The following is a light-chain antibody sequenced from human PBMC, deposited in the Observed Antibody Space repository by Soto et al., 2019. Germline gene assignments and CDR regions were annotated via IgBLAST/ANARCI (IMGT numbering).Light chain of an antibody. J-gene: IGLJ1*01. Sequence: QSVLTQPPSVSGAPGQTVAISCTESSSNIGAGFDVHWYQQVPGTAPKLVLYGNTNRPSGVPDRFSGSRSGSSASLAITGLQAEDEADYYCQSYDSSLTGSVFGTGTELTVL. CDR3: QSYDSSLTGSV. CDR1: SSNIGAGFD. CDR2: GNT. V-gene: IGLV1-40*01.